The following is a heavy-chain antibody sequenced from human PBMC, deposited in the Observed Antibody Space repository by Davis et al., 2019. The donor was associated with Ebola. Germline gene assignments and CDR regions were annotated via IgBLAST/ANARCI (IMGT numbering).Heavy chain of an antibody. Sequence: LRLSCTVSGGSISSGGYYWSWIRQHPGKGLEWIGYIYYSGSTYYNPSLKSRVTISVDTSKNQFSLKLSSVTAADTAVYYCARPHWGGNSVSLDYWGQGTLVTVSS. CDR2: IYYSGST. V-gene: IGHV4-31*03. CDR1: GGSISSGGYY. CDR3: ARPHWGGNSVSLDY. J-gene: IGHJ4*02. D-gene: IGHD4-23*01.